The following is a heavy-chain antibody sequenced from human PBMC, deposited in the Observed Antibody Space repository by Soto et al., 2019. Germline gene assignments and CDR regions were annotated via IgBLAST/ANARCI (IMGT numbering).Heavy chain of an antibody. V-gene: IGHV4-4*02. D-gene: IGHD1-26*01. Sequence: PSETLSLTCAVSGGSIISSNWWSWVRHPPGKGLEWIGEIYHSGSTNYNPSLKSRVTISVDKSKNQFSLKLNSVTAADTAVYYCARGLITGSQYSGGWYYFDSWGQGTQVTVSS. CDR2: IYHSGST. CDR1: GGSIISSNW. J-gene: IGHJ4*02. CDR3: ARGLITGSQYSGGWYYFDS.